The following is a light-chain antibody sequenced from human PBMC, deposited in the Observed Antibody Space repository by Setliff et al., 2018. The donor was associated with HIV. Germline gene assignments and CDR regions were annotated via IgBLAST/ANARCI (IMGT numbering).Light chain of an antibody. J-gene: IGLJ1*01. CDR1: SSDVGGYSY. CDR2: EVR. CDR3: SSYAITNTLP. Sequence: QSVLTQPASVSGSPGQSITISCTGTSSDVGGYSYVSWYQQHPGKAHKLIIYEVRNRPSGVSNRFSGSKSGNTASLTISGLQAEDEADYYCSSYAITNTLPFGTGTKGTV. V-gene: IGLV2-14*01.